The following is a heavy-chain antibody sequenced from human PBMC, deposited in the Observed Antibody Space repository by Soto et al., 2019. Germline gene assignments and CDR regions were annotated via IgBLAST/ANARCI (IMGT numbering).Heavy chain of an antibody. J-gene: IGHJ5*02. Sequence: ATVQVSCRAPGYTHSRNGIRRVRQAPGKGLEWMGRISTYNGNTNYAQKLKGRVTMTTDTSTSTVYMELRSLRSDDTAVYYCARRLELRRSHWFDPWGQGTLVTVSS. CDR3: ARRLELRRSHWFDP. CDR2: ISTYNGNT. CDR1: GYTHSRNG. V-gene: IGHV1-18*01. D-gene: IGHD1-7*01.